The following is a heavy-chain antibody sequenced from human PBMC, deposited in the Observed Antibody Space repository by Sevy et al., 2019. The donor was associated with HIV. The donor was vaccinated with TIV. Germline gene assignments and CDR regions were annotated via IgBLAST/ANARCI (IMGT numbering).Heavy chain of an antibody. CDR1: GFTFSNYF. J-gene: IGHJ4*02. V-gene: IGHV3-21*01. Sequence: GGSLRLSCAASGFTFSNYFINWVRQAPGKGLEWVSSISSGSSYKFYADSVKGRFTISRDNAKNSLYLHMNSLRAEDTAVYYCARGDYYGSLYYFDYWGPGTLVTVS. CDR3: ARGDYYGSLYYFDY. D-gene: IGHD3-10*01. CDR2: ISSGSSYK.